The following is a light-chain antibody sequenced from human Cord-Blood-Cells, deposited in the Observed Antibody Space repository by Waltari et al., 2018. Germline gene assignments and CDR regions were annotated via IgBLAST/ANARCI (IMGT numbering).Light chain of an antibody. CDR2: GAS. Sequence: EIVLTQSPGTLSLSPGEIATLSCRASQGVSSSYLAWYQQKPGQAPRLRIYGASSRATGIPDRFSGSGSGTDFTLTISRLEPEDFAVYYCQQYGSSLVTFGPGTKVDIK. J-gene: IGKJ3*01. CDR1: QGVSSSY. CDR3: QQYGSSLVT. V-gene: IGKV3-20*01.